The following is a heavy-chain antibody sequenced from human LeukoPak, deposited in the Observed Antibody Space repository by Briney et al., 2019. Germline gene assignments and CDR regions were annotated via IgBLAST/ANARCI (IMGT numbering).Heavy chain of an antibody. Sequence: GGSLRLSCAVSGFSVNDNYMSWVRQAPGKGLERVAFIRYDGSNKYYADSVKGRFTISRDNSKNTLYLQMNSLRAEDTAVYYCAKDTTPPKAGFDPWGQGTLVTVSS. CDR3: AKDTTPPKAGFDP. D-gene: IGHD1-14*01. J-gene: IGHJ5*02. CDR1: GFSVNDNY. CDR2: IRYDGSNK. V-gene: IGHV3-30*02.